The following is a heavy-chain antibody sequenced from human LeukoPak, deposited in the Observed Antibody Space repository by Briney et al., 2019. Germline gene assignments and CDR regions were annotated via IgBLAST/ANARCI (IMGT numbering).Heavy chain of an antibody. D-gene: IGHD3-9*01. V-gene: IGHV4-30-2*01. CDR1: GGSISSGGYS. Sequence: SETLSLTCAVSGGSISSGGYSWSWIRQPPGKGLEWIGYIYHSGSTYYNPSLKSRVTISVDRSKNQFSLKLSSVTAADTAVYYCARDKDDMWARHYYYYYGMDVWGQGTTVTVSS. CDR3: ARDKDDMWARHYYYYYGMDV. CDR2: IYHSGST. J-gene: IGHJ6*02.